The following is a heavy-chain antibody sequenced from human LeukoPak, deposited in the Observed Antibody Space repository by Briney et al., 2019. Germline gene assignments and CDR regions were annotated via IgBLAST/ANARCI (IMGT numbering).Heavy chain of an antibody. D-gene: IGHD6-19*01. V-gene: IGHV3-33*06. CDR3: AKEKGSGWTEGLFDY. J-gene: IGHJ4*02. Sequence: GGSLRLSCAASGFTFSTYGMHWVRQAPGKGLEWVAVIGYDGSNKYYSDSVKGRFTISRDNSKNTLYLEMNTLRAEDTALYYCAKEKGSGWTEGLFDYWGQGILVTVSS. CDR2: IGYDGSNK. CDR1: GFTFSTYG.